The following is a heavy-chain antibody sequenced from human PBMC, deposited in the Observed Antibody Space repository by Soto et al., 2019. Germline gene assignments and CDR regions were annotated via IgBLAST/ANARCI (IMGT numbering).Heavy chain of an antibody. CDR1: GFAFNRYA. D-gene: IGHD1-1*01. Sequence: QVRLVESGGGVVQPGRSLRLSCSASGFAFNRYAMHWVRQAPGKGLEWMAVIAYDGSGEHYSETVKGRFTISRDNSMDTLYLQMNSLRPEYSAVYYCARGWNHSGSLDSWGLGTLVTVSS. CDR2: IAYDGSGE. CDR3: ARGWNHSGSLDS. V-gene: IGHV3-30*03. J-gene: IGHJ4*02.